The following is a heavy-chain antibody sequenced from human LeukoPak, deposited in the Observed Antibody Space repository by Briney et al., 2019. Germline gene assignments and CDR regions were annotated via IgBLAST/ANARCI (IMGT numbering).Heavy chain of an antibody. J-gene: IGHJ3*02. V-gene: IGHV4-30-4*08. CDR1: GGSISSGDYY. Sequence: SETLSLTCTVSGGSISSGDYYWSWIRQAPGKGLEWIGYIYYSGSTYYNPSLKSRVTISVDTSKNQFSLKLSSVTAADTAVYYCASGVYGDYGGDAFDIWGQGTMVTVSS. D-gene: IGHD4-17*01. CDR3: ASGVYGDYGGDAFDI. CDR2: IYYSGST.